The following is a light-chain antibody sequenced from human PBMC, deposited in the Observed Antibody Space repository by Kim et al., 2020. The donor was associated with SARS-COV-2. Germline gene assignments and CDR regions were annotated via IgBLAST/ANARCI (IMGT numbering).Light chain of an antibody. CDR2: DTN. CDR1: TGAVTSGHY. J-gene: IGLJ2*01. Sequence: QAVVTQEPSLTVSPGGTATLTCGSSTGAVTSGHYPYWFQQKPGQAPRTLIYDTNNKQSWTPARFSGSLLGGKAALTLSGAQPEDEAEYYCLLSYTGARVFGGGTKVTVL. V-gene: IGLV7-46*01. CDR3: LLSYTGARV.